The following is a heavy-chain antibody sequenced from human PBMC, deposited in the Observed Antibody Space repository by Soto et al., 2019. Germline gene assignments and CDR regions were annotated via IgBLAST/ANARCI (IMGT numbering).Heavy chain of an antibody. Sequence: QVLLQESGPGLVQPSGTLSLSCVVSGVSIGSNYYWGWVRQSPGQGLEWLGDTSHIGSVNYNPSLTSRVTISMDKSQIQFSLKLNAVTAADTAVYYCARGIGWYAIDYWGQGTHVIVYS. D-gene: IGHD6-19*01. CDR3: ARGIGWYAIDY. CDR2: TSHIGSV. V-gene: IGHV4-4*02. J-gene: IGHJ4*02. CDR1: GVSIGSNYY.